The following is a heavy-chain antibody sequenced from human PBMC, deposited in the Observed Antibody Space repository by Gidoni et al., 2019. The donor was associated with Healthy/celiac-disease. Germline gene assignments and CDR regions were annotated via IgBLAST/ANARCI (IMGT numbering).Heavy chain of an antibody. J-gene: IGHJ6*02. CDR2: ISAYNGNT. D-gene: IGHD6-13*01. V-gene: IGHV1-18*01. CDR1: GYTFTSYG. CDR3: ARDKGPAAAGTYYYYGMDV. Sequence: QVQLVQSGAEVKKPGASVKVSCMASGYTFTSYGISWVRQAPGQGLEWMGWISAYNGNTNYAQNLQGRVTMTTDTSTSTAYMELRSLRSDDTAVYYCARDKGPAAAGTYYYYGMDVWGQGTTVTVSS.